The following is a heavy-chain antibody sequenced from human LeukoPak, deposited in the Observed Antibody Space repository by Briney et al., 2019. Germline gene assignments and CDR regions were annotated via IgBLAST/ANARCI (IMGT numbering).Heavy chain of an antibody. CDR3: AREVLGYCSGGSCYGIDY. V-gene: IGHV1-2*06. Sequence: ASVKVSCKASGYTFTGYYMHWARQAPGQGLEWMGRINPNSGGTNYAQKFQGRVTMTRDTSISTAYMELSRLRSDDTAVYYCAREVLGYCSGGSCYGIDYWGQGTLVTVSS. J-gene: IGHJ4*02. D-gene: IGHD2-15*01. CDR1: GYTFTGYY. CDR2: INPNSGGT.